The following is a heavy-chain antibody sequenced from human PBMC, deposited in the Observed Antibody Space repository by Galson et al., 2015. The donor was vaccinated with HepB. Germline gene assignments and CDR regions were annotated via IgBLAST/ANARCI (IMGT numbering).Heavy chain of an antibody. J-gene: IGHJ3*02. Sequence: SVKVSCKASGYTFTGYYMHWVRQAPGQGLEWMGWINPNSGGTNYAQKSRGRVTMTRDTSISTAYMELSRLRSDDTAVYYCARVHYYDSNQDAFDIWGQGTMVTVSS. CDR2: INPNSGGT. V-gene: IGHV1-2*02. D-gene: IGHD3-22*01. CDR1: GYTFTGYY. CDR3: ARVHYYDSNQDAFDI.